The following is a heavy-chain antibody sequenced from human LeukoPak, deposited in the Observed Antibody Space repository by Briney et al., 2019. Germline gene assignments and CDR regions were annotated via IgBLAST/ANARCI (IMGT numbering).Heavy chain of an antibody. V-gene: IGHV5-10-1*01. Sequence: RTGESLKISCKGSGYTFTSYWINWVRQLPGKGLEWMGRIDPRDSYTNYSPSFQGHVTISVDKSISTAYLQWSSLKASDTAFYYCARLEPPYYFDYWGQGTLVSVSS. CDR3: ARLEPPYYFDY. CDR1: GYTFTSYW. J-gene: IGHJ4*02. CDR2: IDPRDSYT. D-gene: IGHD1-1*01.